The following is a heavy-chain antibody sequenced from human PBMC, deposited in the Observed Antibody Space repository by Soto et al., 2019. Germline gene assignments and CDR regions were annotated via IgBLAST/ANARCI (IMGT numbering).Heavy chain of an antibody. CDR2: INPNGGGA. CDR3: ARVNGDYTEHYGMDV. CDR1: GYDFIDHY. Sequence: QGQLVQSGAEVKKPGASVKVSCKASGYDFIDHYIHWLRQAPGQGLEWMGWINPNGGGAKYAQKFQGRVTMTRNTSISTAYMELSSLRSEDTAVYYCARVNGDYTEHYGMDVWGQGTTVTVSS. J-gene: IGHJ6*02. D-gene: IGHD4-17*01. V-gene: IGHV1-2*02.